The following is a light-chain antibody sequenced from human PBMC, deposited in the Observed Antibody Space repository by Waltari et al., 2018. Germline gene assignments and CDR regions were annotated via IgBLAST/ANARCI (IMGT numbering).Light chain of an antibody. Sequence: SCRASQSVGRYLAWYQQKPGQAPGLLIYDASTRATGIPDRFSGSGSGTDFSLTISRLESEDFAVYYCQKYVNLPATFGQGTKVEIK. CDR2: DAS. CDR1: QSVGRY. J-gene: IGKJ1*01. V-gene: IGKV3-20*01. CDR3: QKYVNLPAT.